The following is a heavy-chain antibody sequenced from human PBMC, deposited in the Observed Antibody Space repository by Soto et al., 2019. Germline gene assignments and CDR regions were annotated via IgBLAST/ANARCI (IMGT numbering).Heavy chain of an antibody. J-gene: IGHJ5*02. V-gene: IGHV1-69*02. D-gene: IGHD6-19*01. Sequence: QVQLVQSGAEVKRPGASVKVSCQTSGGTFSTYTINWDRQAPGQGLEWMGRIIPILDVAHYAQKCRGRVTITAGQPTSTADTELRSLRSQDTAVYYWARSIQEDIGVASRKDTRFDPWGQGTLVTVSS. CDR3: ARSIQEDIGVASRKDTRFDP. CDR2: IIPILDVA. CDR1: GGTFSTYT.